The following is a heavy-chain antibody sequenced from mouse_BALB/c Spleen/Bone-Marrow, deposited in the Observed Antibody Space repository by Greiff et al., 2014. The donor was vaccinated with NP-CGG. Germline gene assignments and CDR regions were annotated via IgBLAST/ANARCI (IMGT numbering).Heavy chain of an antibody. Sequence: VHLVESGPGLVAPSQSLSITCTVSGFSLTSYGVHWVRQPPGKGPEWLGVIWAGGSTNYNSALMSRLSISKDNSKSQVFLKMNSLQTDDTAIYYCARITTATGAMDYWGQGTSLTVSS. V-gene: IGHV2-9*02. CDR2: IWAGGST. CDR1: GFSLTSYG. CDR3: ARITTATGAMDY. D-gene: IGHD1-2*01. J-gene: IGHJ4*01.